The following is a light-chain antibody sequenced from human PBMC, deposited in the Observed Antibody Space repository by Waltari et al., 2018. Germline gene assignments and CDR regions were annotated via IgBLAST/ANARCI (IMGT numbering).Light chain of an antibody. Sequence: QSVLTQPPSVSGAPGQRVTISCSGSSSNIGTGYDVHWYQQLPGTAPKLLISVTNDRASGVPSRFRGSGSGTDFTLTIPSLQPEDFATYYCQQYDNLASFGGGTK. CDR1: SSNIGTGYD. J-gene: IGLJ2*01. V-gene: IGLV1-40*01. CDR2: VTN. CDR3: QQYDNLAS.